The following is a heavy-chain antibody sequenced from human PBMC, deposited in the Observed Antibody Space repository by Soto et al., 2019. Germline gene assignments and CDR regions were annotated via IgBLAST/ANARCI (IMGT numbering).Heavy chain of an antibody. V-gene: IGHV3-33*01. CDR1: GFTFSDYG. D-gene: IGHD1-7*01. CDR3: ARVDFGGNSYYFDY. J-gene: IGHJ4*02. CDR2: VWFDGSIQ. Sequence: GGSLRLSCVASGFTFSDYGIHWVRPAPDKGLEWVAVVWFDGSIQYYGNSVKGRFTISRDNSNNTVDLQMNNLRAEDTAVYYCARVDFGGNSYYFDYWGQGTPVTVSS.